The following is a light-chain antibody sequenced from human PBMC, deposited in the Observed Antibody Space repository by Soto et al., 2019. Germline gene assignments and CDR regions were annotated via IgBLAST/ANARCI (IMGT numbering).Light chain of an antibody. V-gene: IGKV3-15*01. Sequence: VVFTQSPVTLSLSPGEGGTLSCRASQNLWRLYLAWYQQKPGQASRLLIYGASTRATGIPARFSGSGSGTEFTLTISSLQSEDFAVYYCQHYNNWPRTFGQGTKVDIK. J-gene: IGKJ1*01. CDR3: QHYNNWPRT. CDR1: QNLWRLY. CDR2: GAS.